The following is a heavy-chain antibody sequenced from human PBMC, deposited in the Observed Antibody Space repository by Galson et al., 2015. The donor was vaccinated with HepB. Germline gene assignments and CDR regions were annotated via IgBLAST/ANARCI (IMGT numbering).Heavy chain of an antibody. CDR2: INPSGGSK. J-gene: IGHJ6*02. D-gene: IGHD2-2*01. CDR1: GYTFTSYY. CDR3: ARDQDIVVVPAAVYGMDV. V-gene: IGHV1-46*01. Sequence: SVKVSCKASGYTFTSYYMHWVRQAPGQGLEWMGIINPSGGSKSYAQKFQGRVTMTRDTSTSTVYMELSSLRSEDTAVYYCARDQDIVVVPAAVYGMDVWGQGTTVTVSS.